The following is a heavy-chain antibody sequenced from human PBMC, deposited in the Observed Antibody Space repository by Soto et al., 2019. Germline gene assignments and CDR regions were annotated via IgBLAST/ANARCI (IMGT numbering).Heavy chain of an antibody. CDR3: ASGLGAPYYYYYMDV. D-gene: IGHD4-17*01. CDR2: IIPILGIA. CDR1: GGTFSSYT. V-gene: IGHV1-69*02. J-gene: IGHJ6*03. Sequence: VASVKVSCKASGGTFSSYTISWVRQAPGQGLEWMGRIIPILGIANYAQKFQGRVTITADKSTSTAYMELSSLRSEDTAVYYCASGLGAPYYYYYMDVWGKGTTVTVSS.